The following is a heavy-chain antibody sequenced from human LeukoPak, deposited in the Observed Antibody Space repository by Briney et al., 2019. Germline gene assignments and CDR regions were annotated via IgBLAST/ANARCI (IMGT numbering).Heavy chain of an antibody. J-gene: IGHJ4*02. CDR3: ARGRY. V-gene: IGHV4-34*01. CDR2: INHSGST. CDR1: GGSFSGYY. Sequence: PSETLSLTCAVYGGSFSGYYWSWIRQPPGKGLEWIGEINHSGSTNYNPSLKSRVTISVDTSKNQFSLKPSSVTAADTAVYYCARGRYWGQGTLVTVSS.